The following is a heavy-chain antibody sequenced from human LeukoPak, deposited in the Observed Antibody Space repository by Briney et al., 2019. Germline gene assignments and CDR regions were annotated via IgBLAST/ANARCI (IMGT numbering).Heavy chain of an antibody. D-gene: IGHD2-2*01. J-gene: IGHJ3*02. Sequence: PGGSLRLSCPASGFTFSTYTMSWVRQAPGKGLEWVWPINDSGGETHYADSVRSRFTTSRDNTKNTLYLQKNSPRDEDTAVYYCAKWRSSCYGNGFDIWGQGTMVTVSS. CDR2: INDSGGET. CDR1: GFTFSTYT. V-gene: IGHV3-23*01. CDR3: AKWRSSCYGNGFDI.